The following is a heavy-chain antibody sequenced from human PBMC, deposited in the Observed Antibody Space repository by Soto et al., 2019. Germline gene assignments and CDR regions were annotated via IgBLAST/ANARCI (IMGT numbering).Heavy chain of an antibody. D-gene: IGHD5-12*01. CDR1: GFTVSDNY. CDR2: IYSGGTT. Sequence: GGSLRLSCAASGFTVSDNYMSWVRQAPGKELEWVSVIYSGGTTYYADSVKGRFTISRDNSKNTLYLQMNSLRAEDTAVYYCARGNSGNDAYFDYWGQGILVTVSS. J-gene: IGHJ4*02. CDR3: ARGNSGNDAYFDY. V-gene: IGHV3-66*01.